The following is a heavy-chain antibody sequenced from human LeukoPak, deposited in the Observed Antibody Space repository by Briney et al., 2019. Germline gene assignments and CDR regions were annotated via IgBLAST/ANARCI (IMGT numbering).Heavy chain of an antibody. Sequence: TGGSLRLSCAASGFAFSDFYMFWIREAPGKGLEWISYISNSGSTLYYADSVKGRFTISRDNDKNLLYLQMNSQRADDTAVYYCARDALGSYDYWGQGTLVTVSS. J-gene: IGHJ4*02. CDR2: ISNSGSTL. D-gene: IGHD3-10*01. V-gene: IGHV3-11*01. CDR1: GFAFSDFY. CDR3: ARDALGSYDY.